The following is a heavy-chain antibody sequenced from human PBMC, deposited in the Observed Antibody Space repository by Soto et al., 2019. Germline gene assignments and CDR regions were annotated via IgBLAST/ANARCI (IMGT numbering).Heavy chain of an antibody. CDR3: TRRYCTNGVCHSGYGMDV. CDR1: GFIFRDYG. V-gene: IGHV3-49*04. D-gene: IGHD2-8*01. J-gene: IGHJ6*02. Sequence: GGSLRLSCTAFGFIFRDYGMSWVRQAPGKGLEWVGFIRSEAYSGAADYAASVKGRFTISRDDSKSIAYLQMNSLKTEDTAVYYCTRRYCTNGVCHSGYGMDVWGQGTTVTVSS. CDR2: IRSEAYSGAA.